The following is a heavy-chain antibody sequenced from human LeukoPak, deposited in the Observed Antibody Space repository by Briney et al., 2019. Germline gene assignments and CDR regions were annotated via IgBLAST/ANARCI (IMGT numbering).Heavy chain of an antibody. CDR3: ARRYFDL. J-gene: IGHJ3*01. V-gene: IGHV3-30-3*01. CDR1: GFTFSSYA. Sequence: PGGSLRLSCAASGFTFSSYAMHWVRQAPGKGLEWVAVISYDGSNKYYAGSVKGRFTISRDNSKNTLYLQMNSLRAEDTAVYYCARRYFDLWGQGTMVTVSS. CDR2: ISYDGSNK.